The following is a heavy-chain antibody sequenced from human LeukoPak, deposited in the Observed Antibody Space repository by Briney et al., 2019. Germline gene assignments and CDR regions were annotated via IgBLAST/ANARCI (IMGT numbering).Heavy chain of an antibody. J-gene: IGHJ4*02. CDR1: GGSISSYY. CDR3: ARDLDSSSWYNFDY. CDR2: IYYSGST. V-gene: IGHV4-59*01. Sequence: SETLSLTCTVSGGSISSYYWSWIRQPPGKGLEWIGYIYYSGSTNYNPSLKSRVTISVDTSKNQSSLKLSSVTAADTAVYYCARDLDSSSWYNFDYWGQGTLVTVSS. D-gene: IGHD6-13*01.